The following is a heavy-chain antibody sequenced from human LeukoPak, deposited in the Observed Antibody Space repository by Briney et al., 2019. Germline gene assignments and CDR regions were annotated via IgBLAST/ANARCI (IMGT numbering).Heavy chain of an antibody. D-gene: IGHD6-13*01. J-gene: IGHJ6*02. CDR1: GGSFSGYY. CDR3: AAGGSYSSSWYPYYYYGMDV. CDR2: INHSGST. Sequence: SETLSLTCAVYGGSFSGYYWSWIRQPPGKGLEWIGEINHSGSTNYNPSLKSRVTISVDTSKNQFSLKLSSVTAADTAVYYCAAGGSYSSSWYPYYYYGMDVWGQGTTVTVSS. V-gene: IGHV4-34*01.